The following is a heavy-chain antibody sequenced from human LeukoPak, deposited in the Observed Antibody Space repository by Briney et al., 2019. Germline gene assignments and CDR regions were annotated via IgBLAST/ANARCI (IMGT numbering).Heavy chain of an antibody. CDR3: ARNLWFGELPPYDAFDI. CDR1: GYSFTSYW. Sequence: GVSLKISCKGSGYSFTSYWIGWVRQMPGKGLEWMGIIYPGDSDTRYSPSFQGQVTISADKSISTAYLQWSSLKASDTAMYYCARNLWFGELPPYDAFDIWGQGTMVTVSS. J-gene: IGHJ3*02. D-gene: IGHD3-10*01. V-gene: IGHV5-51*01. CDR2: IYPGDSDT.